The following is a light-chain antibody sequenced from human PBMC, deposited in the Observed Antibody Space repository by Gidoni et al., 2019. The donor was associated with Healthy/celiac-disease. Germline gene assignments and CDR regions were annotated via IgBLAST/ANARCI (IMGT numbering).Light chain of an antibody. CDR2: ANT. CDR3: QSYDSSPF. CDR1: SSNIGPGYD. V-gene: IGLV1-40*01. J-gene: IGLJ1*01. Sequence: QSVLTQPPSVSGAPGPRVPIPCPGSSSNIGPGYDLHWYQQLPGTVPKLLIYANTNRPSGVPDRFSGSKSGTSASLVITGLQAEDEADYYCQSYDSSPFFGTGTKVTVL.